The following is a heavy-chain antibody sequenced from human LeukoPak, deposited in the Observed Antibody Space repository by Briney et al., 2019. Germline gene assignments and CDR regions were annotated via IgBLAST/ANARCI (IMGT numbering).Heavy chain of an antibody. J-gene: IGHJ4*02. CDR2: IYYSGSI. CDR1: GGSISSSSYY. Sequence: SETLSLTCTVSGGSISSSSYYWDWIRQPPGKGLEWIGSIYYSGSIYYNPSLKSRVTISVDTSKNQFSLKLSSVTAADTAVYYCARARESMATAGSYFDYWGQGTLVTVSS. CDR3: ARARESMATAGSYFDY. D-gene: IGHD6-13*01. V-gene: IGHV4-39*07.